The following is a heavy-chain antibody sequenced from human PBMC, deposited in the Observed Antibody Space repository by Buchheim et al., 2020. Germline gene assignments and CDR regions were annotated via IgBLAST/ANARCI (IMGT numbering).Heavy chain of an antibody. CDR1: GFTFNSYG. J-gene: IGHJ6*03. V-gene: IGHV3-33*01. Sequence: QVQLVESGGGVVQPGRSLRLSCAASGFTFNSYGMHWVRQAPGKGLEWVAVVWYDGSNKHYADSVKGRFTISRDNSKNTLFLQMNSLRAEDTAVFYCARDGGYYDSSGSRPYYYYMDVWGKGTT. D-gene: IGHD3-22*01. CDR3: ARDGGYYDSSGSRPYYYYMDV. CDR2: VWYDGSNK.